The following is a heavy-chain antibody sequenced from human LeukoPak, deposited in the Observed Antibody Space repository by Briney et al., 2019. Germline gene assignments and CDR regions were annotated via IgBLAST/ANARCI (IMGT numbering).Heavy chain of an antibody. D-gene: IGHD3-10*01. Sequence: ASVKVSCKASGYPFIGYVIHWVRQAPGQRLEWMGWINPDNGNAEYSQKFQGRITITRDPSATTAYMELSSLRSEDMAMYYCAKDRGGTGDFDYWGQGTLVTVSS. CDR2: INPDNGNA. V-gene: IGHV1-3*01. J-gene: IGHJ4*02. CDR3: AKDRGGTGDFDY. CDR1: GYPFIGYV.